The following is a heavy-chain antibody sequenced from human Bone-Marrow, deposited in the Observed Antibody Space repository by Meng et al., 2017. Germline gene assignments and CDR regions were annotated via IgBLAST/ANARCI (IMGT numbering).Heavy chain of an antibody. J-gene: IGHJ2*01. V-gene: IGHV3-11*01. CDR3: ARARYYYDSSGYYYFDWYFDL. D-gene: IGHD3-22*01. CDR2: ISSSGSTI. CDR1: GFTFSDYY. Sequence: GESLKISCAASGFTFSDYYMSWIRQAPGKGLEWVSYISSSGSTIYYADSVKGRFTISRDNAKNSLYLQMNSLRAEDTAVYYCARARYYYDSSGYYYFDWYFDLWGRGTLVTVSS.